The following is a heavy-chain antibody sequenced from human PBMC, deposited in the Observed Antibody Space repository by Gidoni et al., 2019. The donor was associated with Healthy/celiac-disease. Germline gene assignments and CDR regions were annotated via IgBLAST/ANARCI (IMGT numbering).Heavy chain of an antibody. J-gene: IGHJ5*02. CDR3: ARDIIAAAGTLRSANWFDP. CDR2: IYHSGST. V-gene: IGHV4-38-2*02. D-gene: IGHD6-13*01. Sequence: QVQLQESGPGLVKPSETLSLTCAVSGYSISSGYYWGWIRQPPGKGLEWIGSIYHSGSTYYNPSLKSRVTLSVDTSKNQFSLKLSSVTAADTAVYYCARDIIAAAGTLRSANWFDPWGQGTLVTVSS. CDR1: GYSISSGYY.